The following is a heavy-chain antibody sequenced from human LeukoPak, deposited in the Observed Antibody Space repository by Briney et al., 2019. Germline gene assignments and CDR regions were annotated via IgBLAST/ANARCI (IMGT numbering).Heavy chain of an antibody. V-gene: IGHV1-69-2*01. CDR2: VDPEDGET. Sequence: ASVKVSCKASGYTFTGYYMHWVQQAPGKGLEWMGLVDPEDGETIYAEKFQGRVTITADTSTDTAYMELSSLRSEDTAVYYCATETFRITIFGVGPGDIWGQGTMVTVSS. CDR3: ATETFRITIFGVGPGDI. J-gene: IGHJ3*02. D-gene: IGHD3-3*01. CDR1: GYTFTGYY.